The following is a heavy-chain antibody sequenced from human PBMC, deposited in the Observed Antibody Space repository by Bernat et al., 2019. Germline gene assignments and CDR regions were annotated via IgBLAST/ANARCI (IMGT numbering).Heavy chain of an antibody. D-gene: IGHD2-21*02. J-gene: IGHJ4*02. CDR2: VNSDGSTA. Sequence: EVQLVESGGGLVKPGGSLILSCAASGFTFSRYWMHWVRQAPGKGLVWVSRVNSDGSTAAYAESVEGRFTISRDNTKNTLYLQMNSLRDEDTGIYFCARVAVTDDYWGQGILVTVSS. CDR3: ARVAVTDDY. V-gene: IGHV3-74*02. CDR1: GFTFSRYW.